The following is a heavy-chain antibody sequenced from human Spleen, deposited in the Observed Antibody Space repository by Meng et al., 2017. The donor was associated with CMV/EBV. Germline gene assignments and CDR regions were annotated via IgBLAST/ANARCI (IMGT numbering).Heavy chain of an antibody. Sequence: SVKVSCKASGGAFRSYTISWVRQAPGQGLEWMGRIIAILGKTNHAQQFQDRVTFTADKSTGTAYMELNSLRSEDTAVYYCAREKGYDDFCSGSSVGYYFDYWGQGTRVTVSS. CDR3: AREKGYDDFCSGSSVGYYFDY. V-gene: IGHV1-69*08. D-gene: IGHD3-3*01. J-gene: IGHJ4*02. CDR1: GGAFRSYT. CDR2: IIAILGKT.